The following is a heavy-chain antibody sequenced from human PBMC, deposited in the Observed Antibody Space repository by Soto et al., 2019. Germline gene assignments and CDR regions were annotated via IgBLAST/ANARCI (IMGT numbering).Heavy chain of an antibody. D-gene: IGHD1-20*01. CDR2: IKSKTDGGTT. CDR1: GFTFSSSD. CDR3: TTITCTGAFDI. Sequence: PGGSLRLSCVASGFTFSSSDMNCVLLAPGKGLEWVGRIKSKTDGGTTDHAAPVKGRFNISSDDSKNTLYLQMNSLKTEDTAVYYCTTITCTGAFDIWRQGTMVTVSS. V-gene: IGHV3-15*01. J-gene: IGHJ3*02.